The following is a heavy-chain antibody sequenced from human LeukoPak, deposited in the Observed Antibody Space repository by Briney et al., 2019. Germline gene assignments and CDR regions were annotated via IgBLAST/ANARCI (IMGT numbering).Heavy chain of an antibody. CDR3: ARDRGYSGYDHDFDY. CDR1: GHTFSSYA. D-gene: IGHD5-12*01. J-gene: IGHJ4*02. Sequence: GASVKVSCKASGHTFSSYAIQWVRQAPGERLEWMGWINAGNGNTKYSQKFQGRVTITRDTSATTAYMELSSLRSEDTAVYYCARDRGYSGYDHDFDYWGQGTLVTVSS. V-gene: IGHV1-3*01. CDR2: INAGNGNT.